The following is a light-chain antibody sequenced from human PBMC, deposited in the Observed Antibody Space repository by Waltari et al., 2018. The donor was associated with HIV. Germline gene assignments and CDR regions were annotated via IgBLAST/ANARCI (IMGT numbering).Light chain of an antibody. V-gene: IGLV2-14*01. CDR1: NSDLGDYNY. J-gene: IGLJ2*01. Sequence: QSALTQPASVSGSPGQAVTISCTGTNSDLGDYNYVSWYQQHPGKTPKHIIVAVSNPPSGVSNSFSGSKTGSTTALTISGRQAEDEADYYYSRSTSTITVVFGGGTKVTVL. CDR3: SRSTSTITVV. CDR2: AVS.